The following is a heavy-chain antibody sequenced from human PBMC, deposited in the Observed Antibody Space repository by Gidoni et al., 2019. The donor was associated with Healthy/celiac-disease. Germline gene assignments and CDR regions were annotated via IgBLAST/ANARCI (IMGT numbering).Heavy chain of an antibody. CDR1: GYPISSYA. CDR3: AGDSLLEQWLVHLDY. V-gene: IGHV3-30*04. D-gene: IGHD6-19*01. CDR2: ISYDGSNK. Sequence: QEQLVESGGGVVQPARSLRPSCAASGYPISSYAIHWVRQAPGKGLEWVAVISYDGSNKYYADSVKGRVTISRDYSKNTLYLQMNSLRAEDTAVYYCAGDSLLEQWLVHLDYWGQGTLVTVSS. J-gene: IGHJ4*02.